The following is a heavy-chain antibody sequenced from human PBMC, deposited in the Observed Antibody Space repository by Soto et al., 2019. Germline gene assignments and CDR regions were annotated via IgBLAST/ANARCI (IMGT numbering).Heavy chain of an antibody. Sequence: GGSLRLSCAASGFTFSSYDMHWVRQATGKGLEWVSAIGTAGDTYYPGSVKGRFTISRENAKNSLYLQMNSLRAGDTAVYYCEKENRYRDYGPHEFANWGQGEKVSVSS. CDR2: IGTAGDT. CDR3: EKENRYRDYGPHEFAN. V-gene: IGHV3-13*01. D-gene: IGHD4-17*01. J-gene: IGHJ3*02. CDR1: GFTFSSYD.